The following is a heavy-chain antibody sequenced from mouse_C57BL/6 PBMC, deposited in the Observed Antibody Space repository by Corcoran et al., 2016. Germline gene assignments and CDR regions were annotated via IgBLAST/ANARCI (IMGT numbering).Heavy chain of an antibody. CDR1: GYTFTDYY. D-gene: IGHD6-2*01. V-gene: IGHV1-26*01. CDR3: ARSRYSLPYWYFDV. Sequence: EVQLQQSGPALVKPGASVKISCKASGYTFTDYYMNWVKQSHGKSLEWIGDINPNNGGTSYNQKFKGKATLTVDKSSSTAYMELRSLTSEYSAVYYCARSRYSLPYWYFDVWGTGTTVTVSS. J-gene: IGHJ1*03. CDR2: INPNNGGT.